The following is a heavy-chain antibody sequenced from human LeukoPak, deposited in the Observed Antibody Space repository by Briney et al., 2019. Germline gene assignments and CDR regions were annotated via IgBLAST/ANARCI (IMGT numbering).Heavy chain of an antibody. CDR1: GFTFSSNA. Sequence: PGRSLRLSCAASGFTFSSNAMHWVRQAPGKGLEWVASISSDGSSKYYADSVKGRFTISRDNSKNTLYLQMNSLRTEDMAVYYCARENYLYYYDSSGYYYGRGAFDIWGQGTMVTVSS. CDR3: ARENYLYYYDSSGYYYGRGAFDI. D-gene: IGHD3-22*01. V-gene: IGHV3-30*03. J-gene: IGHJ3*02. CDR2: ISSDGSSK.